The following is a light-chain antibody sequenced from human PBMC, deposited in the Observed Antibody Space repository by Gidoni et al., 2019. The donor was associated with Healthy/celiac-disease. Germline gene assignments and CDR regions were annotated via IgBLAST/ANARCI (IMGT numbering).Light chain of an antibody. Sequence: EIVLTPSPATLSLSPGERATLSCRASQSVSSYLAWYQQKPGQAPRLLIYDASNRATCIPARFSGSGSGTDFTLTISSLEPEDFAVYYCQQRSNWPLMYTFGQGTKLEIK. CDR3: QQRSNWPLMYT. V-gene: IGKV3-11*01. CDR2: DAS. CDR1: QSVSSY. J-gene: IGKJ2*01.